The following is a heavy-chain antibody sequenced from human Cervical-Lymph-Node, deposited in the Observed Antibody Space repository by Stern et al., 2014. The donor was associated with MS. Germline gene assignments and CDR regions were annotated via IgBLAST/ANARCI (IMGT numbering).Heavy chain of an antibody. Sequence: QVQLVQSGAEVKKPGASVKVSCKASGYTFNSFAVSWVRQAPGQGLEWMGWISGYHGITNFAQKFQGRVTMTIDKSTTTGYMELRSLRSDDTAVYYCARLGILEWSDPSYYYGMDVWGQGTTVTVSS. CDR3: ARLGILEWSDPSYYYGMDV. CDR1: GYTFNSFA. D-gene: IGHD3-3*01. CDR2: ISGYHGIT. J-gene: IGHJ6*02. V-gene: IGHV1-18*04.